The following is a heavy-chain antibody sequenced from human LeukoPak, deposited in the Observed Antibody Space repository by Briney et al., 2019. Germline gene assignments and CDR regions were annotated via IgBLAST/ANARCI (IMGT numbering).Heavy chain of an antibody. Sequence: GVSLRLSCAASGFAVSSNDMSWVPQAPAQGLEWISVLYSGGSTYNADSVKGRFIVSRDTSKKTLYVQMNSLRADDTAVYYCARGPRGFDPWGQGTLVTVSS. CDR1: GFAVSSND. J-gene: IGHJ5*02. CDR2: LYSGGST. CDR3: ARGPRGFDP. V-gene: IGHV3-53*01.